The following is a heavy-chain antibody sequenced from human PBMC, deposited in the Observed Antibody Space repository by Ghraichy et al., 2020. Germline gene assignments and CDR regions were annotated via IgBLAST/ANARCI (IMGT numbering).Heavy chain of an antibody. CDR2: MYYIGTT. Sequence: SQTLSLTCSVSGGSISESSYYWGWIRQPPGKGLEWIGNMYYIGTTYFNPSLKSRVTLSVDTSKNQFFLKLTSVTASDTAVYYCARLDGMVTPFNSWGQGTLVTVSS. J-gene: IGHJ5*02. CDR3: ARLDGMVTPFNS. V-gene: IGHV4-39*01. CDR1: GGSISESSYY. D-gene: IGHD2-21*02.